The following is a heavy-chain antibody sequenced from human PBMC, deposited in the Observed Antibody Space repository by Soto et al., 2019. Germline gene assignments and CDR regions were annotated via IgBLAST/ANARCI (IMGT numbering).Heavy chain of an antibody. V-gene: IGHV1-18*01. D-gene: IGHD2-15*01. CDR1: GXTFTSYG. CDR3: VVAAQPYYFDY. J-gene: IGHJ4*02. CDR2: ISAYNGNT. Sequence: ASVKVSCKASGXTFTSYGISWVRQAPGQGLEWMGWISAYNGNTNYAQKLQGRVTMTTDTSTSTAYMELRSLRSDDTAVYYCVVAAQPYYFDYWGQGTLVTVS.